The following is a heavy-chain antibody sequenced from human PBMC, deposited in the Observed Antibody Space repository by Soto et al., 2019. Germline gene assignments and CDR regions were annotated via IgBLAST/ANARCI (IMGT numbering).Heavy chain of an antibody. V-gene: IGHV2-5*02. J-gene: IGHJ4*02. CDR1: GFSLITSGVG. Sequence: QITLKESGPTLVKPTETLTLTCTFSGFSLITSGVGVGWIRQPPGKALEWLASIYWDDDKRYSPSLRSRLTIAKDTSKNQVVLTVTNMDPVDTATYFCAHRVPGSATGWNTGIFDYWGPGILVTVSS. CDR2: IYWDDDK. CDR3: AHRVPGSATGWNTGIFDY. D-gene: IGHD1-1*01.